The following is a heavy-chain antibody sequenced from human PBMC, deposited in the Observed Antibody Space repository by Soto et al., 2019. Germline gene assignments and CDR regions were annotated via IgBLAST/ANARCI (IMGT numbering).Heavy chain of an antibody. CDR2: ISSSGSSR. V-gene: IGHV3-11*01. J-gene: IGHJ5*02. CDR1: GFSISDYY. Sequence: QVQLVESGGGLVKPGGSLRLSCTASGFSISDYYMYWIRQSPGKGLEWLSCISSSGSSRYYADSVKGRFIISRDNAKNSLYLQMDSLRVEDTAVYYCARDRYTNYVNYFDPWGKGTLVTVSS. D-gene: IGHD2-2*02. CDR3: ARDRYTNYVNYFDP.